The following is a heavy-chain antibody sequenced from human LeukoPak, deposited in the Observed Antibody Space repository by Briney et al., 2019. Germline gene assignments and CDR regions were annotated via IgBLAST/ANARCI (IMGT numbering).Heavy chain of an antibody. CDR2: INPNSGGT. CDR1: GYTFTGYY. CDR3: ARDSGSYSIFDY. Sequence: GASVKVSCKASGYTFTGYYTHWVRQAPGQGLEWMGWINPNSGGTNYAQKFQGRVTMTRDTSISTAYMELSRLRSDDTAVYYCARDSGSYSIFDYWGQGTLVTVSS. V-gene: IGHV1-2*02. J-gene: IGHJ4*02. D-gene: IGHD1-26*01.